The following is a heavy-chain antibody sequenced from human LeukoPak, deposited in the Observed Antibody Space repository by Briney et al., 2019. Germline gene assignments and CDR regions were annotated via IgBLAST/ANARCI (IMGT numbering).Heavy chain of an antibody. CDR3: AKVPAATNSRDVGYFDY. CDR1: GFTFDDYG. Sequence: PGGSLRLSCAASGFTFDDYGMSWVRQAPGKGLEWVSGINWNGGSTGYADSVKGRFTISRDNAKNSLYLQMNSLRAEDTAVYYCAKVPAATNSRDVGYFDYWGQGTLVTVSS. V-gene: IGHV3-20*04. CDR2: INWNGGST. J-gene: IGHJ4*02. D-gene: IGHD2-2*01.